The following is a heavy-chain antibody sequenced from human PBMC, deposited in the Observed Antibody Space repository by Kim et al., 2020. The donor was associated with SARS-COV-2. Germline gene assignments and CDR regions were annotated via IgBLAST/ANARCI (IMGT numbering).Heavy chain of an antibody. J-gene: IGHJ4*02. CDR3: ARDLLWGGRGFDY. Sequence: SQKVQGRVPITRDTSASPAYMELGSLRSEDTAVYYCARDLLWGGRGFDYWGQGTLVTVSS. D-gene: IGHD2-15*01. V-gene: IGHV1-3*01.